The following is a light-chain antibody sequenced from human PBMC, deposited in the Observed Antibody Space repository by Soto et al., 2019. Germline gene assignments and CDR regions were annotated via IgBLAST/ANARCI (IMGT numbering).Light chain of an antibody. CDR3: GAWDSGLSAGL. J-gene: IGLJ3*02. Sequence: QSVLTQPPSMSAAPGQTITISCAGTSSKIGQGYVSWYQQFPGTAPRLLIDDNSERPSGVPDRFSGSKSGTSATLAITGLQPGDEADYYCGAWDSGLSAGLFGGGTKLTVL. CDR2: DNS. V-gene: IGLV1-51*01. CDR1: SSKIGQGY.